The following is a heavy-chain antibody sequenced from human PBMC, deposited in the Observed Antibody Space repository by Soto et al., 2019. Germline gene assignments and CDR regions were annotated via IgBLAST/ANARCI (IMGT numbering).Heavy chain of an antibody. V-gene: IGHV1-46*01. CDR2: ISPSGGST. Sequence: ASVKVSCKASGYTFTSYYMHWVRQAPGQGLEWMGIISPSGGSTSYAQKFQGRVTMTRDSSTSTVYMELSSLSSEDSSVYYCARGLVSSSWYEDYWGQGTLVTVS. CDR3: ARGLVSSSWYEDY. CDR1: GYTFTSYY. D-gene: IGHD6-13*01. J-gene: IGHJ4*02.